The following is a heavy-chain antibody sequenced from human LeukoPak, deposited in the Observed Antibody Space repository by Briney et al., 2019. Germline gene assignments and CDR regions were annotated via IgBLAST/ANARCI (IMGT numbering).Heavy chain of an antibody. Sequence: GGSLRLSCAASGFTFSSYAMSWVRQAPGKGLEWVSAISGSGGNTYYADSVKGRFTISRDNSKNTLYLQMNSLRAEDTAVYYCARYSGYGCFDYWGQGTLVTVSS. CDR3: ARYSGYGCFDY. CDR2: ISGSGGNT. D-gene: IGHD5-12*01. CDR1: GFTFSSYA. V-gene: IGHV3-23*01. J-gene: IGHJ4*02.